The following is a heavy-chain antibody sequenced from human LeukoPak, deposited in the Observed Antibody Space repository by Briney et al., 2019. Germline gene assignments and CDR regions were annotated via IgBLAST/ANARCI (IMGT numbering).Heavy chain of an antibody. CDR1: GFTFSSSA. J-gene: IGHJ4*02. Sequence: GGSLRLSCAASGFTFSSSAMHWVRQAPGKGLEWVSYIGRDVNTIYYADSVKGRFTISRDNAKNSLYLQMNSLRVDDTAVYYCARVPYAGSWDSWGQGTLVTVSS. CDR3: ARVPYAGSWDS. CDR2: IGRDVNTI. D-gene: IGHD6-13*01. V-gene: IGHV3-48*01.